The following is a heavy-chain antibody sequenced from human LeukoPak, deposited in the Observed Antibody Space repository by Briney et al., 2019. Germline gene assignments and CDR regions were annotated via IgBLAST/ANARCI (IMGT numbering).Heavy chain of an antibody. J-gene: IGHJ6*02. D-gene: IGHD2-21*02. CDR2: IYSGGST. CDR1: GFTVSSNY. CDR3: ARDGVTYPYYYYGMDV. V-gene: IGHV3-53*01. Sequence: GGSLRLSCAASGFTVSSNYMSWVRQAPGKGLEWVSVIYSGGSTYYADSVKGRFTISRDNSKNTLYLQMNSLRAEDTAVYYCARDGVTYPYYYYGMDVWGQGTTVTVSS.